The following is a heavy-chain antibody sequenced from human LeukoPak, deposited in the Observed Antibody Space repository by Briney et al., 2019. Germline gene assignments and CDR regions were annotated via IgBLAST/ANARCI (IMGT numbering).Heavy chain of an antibody. V-gene: IGHV3-30*04. D-gene: IGHD3-22*01. J-gene: IGHJ4*02. CDR2: ISYDGSNK. CDR3: ARDYYDSRGYYDFDY. CDR1: GFTFSSYA. Sequence: GGSLRLSCAASGFTFSSYAMHWVRQAPGKGLEWVAVISYDGSNKYYADSVKGRFTISRDNSKNTLYLQMNSLRAEDTAVYCCARDYYDSRGYYDFDYWGQGTLVTVSS.